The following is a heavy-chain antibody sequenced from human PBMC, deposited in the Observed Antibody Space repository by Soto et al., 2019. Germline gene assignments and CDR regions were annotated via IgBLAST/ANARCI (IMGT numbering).Heavy chain of an antibody. Sequence: QVHLVESGVEVKTPGASEKVSCQASGYTFFTYDISWVRQAPGQGLEWMGWISTYSGDTKYAQKFQGRVTMTTDTSTTTAYLELRSLRSDDTAVYYCARHHGPTTSENWFDPLGQGTLVTVSS. J-gene: IGHJ5*02. V-gene: IGHV1-18*01. CDR3: ARHHGPTTSENWFDP. CDR1: GYTFFTYD. D-gene: IGHD5-12*01. CDR2: ISTYSGDT.